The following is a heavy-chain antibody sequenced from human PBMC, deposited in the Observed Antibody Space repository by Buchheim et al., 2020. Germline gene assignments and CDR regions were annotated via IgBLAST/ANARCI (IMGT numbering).Heavy chain of an antibody. D-gene: IGHD5-24*01. J-gene: IGHJ4*02. CDR3: AREKVATTNFDY. Sequence: EVQLVESGGGLVKPGGSLRLSCAASGFTFSTYSMNWVRQAPGKGLEWVSSISSTSSYIYYAGAVKGRFNISRDNAKNSFNLQMNSLRVEDTAVYYCAREKVATTNFDYWGQGTL. V-gene: IGHV3-21*01. CDR2: ISSTSSYI. CDR1: GFTFSTYS.